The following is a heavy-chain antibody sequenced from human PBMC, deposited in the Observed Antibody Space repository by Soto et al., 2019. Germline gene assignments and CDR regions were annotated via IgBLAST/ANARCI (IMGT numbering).Heavy chain of an antibody. D-gene: IGHD3-10*01. CDR1: GGSISSYY. Sequence: SETLSLTCTVSGGSISSYYWSWIRQPPGKGLEWIGYIYYSGSTNYNPSLKSRVTISVDTSKNQFSLKLSSVTAADTAVYYCARRFGGTKKHGYYYYGMDVWGQGTTVTVSS. CDR3: ARRFGGTKKHGYYYYGMDV. CDR2: IYYSGST. V-gene: IGHV4-59*12. J-gene: IGHJ6*02.